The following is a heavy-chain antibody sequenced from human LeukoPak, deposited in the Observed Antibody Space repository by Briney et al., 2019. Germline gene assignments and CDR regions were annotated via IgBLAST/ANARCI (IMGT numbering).Heavy chain of an antibody. CDR2: IHSGGTT. D-gene: IGHD2-2*01. Sequence: SETLSLTCTVSGGSISSYYWGWIRQPPGKGLEWIGSIHSGGTTFYNPSLKNRVTISVDTSKSQFSLKLSSVSAADTAIYYCARRIVVVPAAIRNGDAFDIWGRGTMVTVSS. V-gene: IGHV4-39*01. J-gene: IGHJ3*02. CDR3: ARRIVVVPAAIRNGDAFDI. CDR1: GGSISSYY.